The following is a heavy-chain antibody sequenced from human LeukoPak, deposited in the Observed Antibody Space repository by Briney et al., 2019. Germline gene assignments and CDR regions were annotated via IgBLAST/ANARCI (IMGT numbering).Heavy chain of an antibody. Sequence: ASVKVSCKAFGYTFTSNYMHWVRQAPGQGPEWMGVISPSGGSTTYAQKFQGRVTLTRDMSTSTDYLELSSLRSEDTAVYYCARGYDSSGYYSDAFDIWGQGTMVTVSS. V-gene: IGHV1-46*01. J-gene: IGHJ3*02. CDR2: ISPSGGST. D-gene: IGHD3-22*01. CDR3: ARGYDSSGYYSDAFDI. CDR1: GYTFTSNY.